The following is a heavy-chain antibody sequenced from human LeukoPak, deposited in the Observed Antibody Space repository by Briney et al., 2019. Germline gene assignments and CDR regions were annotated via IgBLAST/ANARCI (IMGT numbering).Heavy chain of an antibody. J-gene: IGHJ4*02. D-gene: IGHD3-22*01. V-gene: IGHV1-69*01. CDR3: AEYYYDSSGIKN. Sequence: GSSVKVSCKASGGTFSSYAISWVRQAPGQGLEWMGGIIPIFGTANYAQKFQGRVTITADESTSTAYMELSSLRSEDTAVYYCAEYYYDSSGIKNWGQGTLVTVSS. CDR1: GGTFSSYA. CDR2: IIPIFGTA.